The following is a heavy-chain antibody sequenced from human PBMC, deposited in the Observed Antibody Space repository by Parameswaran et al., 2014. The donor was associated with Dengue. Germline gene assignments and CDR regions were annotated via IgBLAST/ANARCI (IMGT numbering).Heavy chain of an antibody. J-gene: IGHJ3*02. CDR3: AREGPYAFDI. CDR2: IIPIFGTA. V-gene: IGHV1-69*01. Sequence: VRQMPGKGLEWMGGIIPIFGTANYAQKFQGRVTITADESTSTAYMELSSLRSEDTAVYYCAREGPYAFDIWGQGTMVTVSS.